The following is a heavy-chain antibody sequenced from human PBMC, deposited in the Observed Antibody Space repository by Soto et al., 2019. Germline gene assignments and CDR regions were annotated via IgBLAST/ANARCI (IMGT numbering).Heavy chain of an antibody. CDR2: ISGSGGST. CDR3: AKDLFTYSSSSGYFDY. J-gene: IGHJ4*02. V-gene: IGHV3-23*01. CDR1: GFTFSSYA. D-gene: IGHD6-6*01. Sequence: GGSLRLSCAASGFTFSSYAMSWVRQAPGKGLEWVSAISGSGGSTYYADSVKGRFTISRDNSKNTLYLQMNSLRAEDTAVYYCAKDLFTYSSSSGYFDYWGQGTLVTVSS.